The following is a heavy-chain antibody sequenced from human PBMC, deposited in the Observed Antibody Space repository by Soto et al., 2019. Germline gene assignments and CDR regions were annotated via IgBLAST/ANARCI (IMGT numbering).Heavy chain of an antibody. V-gene: IGHV3-33*01. CDR2: IWYDGSNK. Sequence: QEQLVESGGGVVQPGRYLRLSCVASGFTFSNYGWHWVRQAPGKGLEWVAVIWYDGSNKYYADSVKGRFTISRDNSKNKLYLQMNSLRDEDTAVYYCARDWGGPTRTRCVAPDYWGQGTLVNVSS. CDR1: GFTFSNYG. D-gene: IGHD2-21*01. J-gene: IGHJ4*02. CDR3: ARDWGGPTRTRCVAPDY.